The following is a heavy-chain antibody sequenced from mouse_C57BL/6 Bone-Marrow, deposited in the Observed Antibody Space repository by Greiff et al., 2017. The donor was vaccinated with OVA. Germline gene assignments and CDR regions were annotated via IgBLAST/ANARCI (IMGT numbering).Heavy chain of an antibody. CDR2: IDPEDGET. J-gene: IGHJ1*03. CDR3: ARYGSSPWWYFDV. D-gene: IGHD1-1*01. CDR1: GFNIKDYY. V-gene: IGHV14-2*01. Sequence: VQLQQSGAELVKPGASVKLSCTASGFNIKDYYMHWVKQRTEQGLEWIGRIDPEDGETKYAPQFQGKATIAADTSTNAAYLQRSSLTSEDTAVYYCARYGSSPWWYFDVWGTGTTVTVSS.